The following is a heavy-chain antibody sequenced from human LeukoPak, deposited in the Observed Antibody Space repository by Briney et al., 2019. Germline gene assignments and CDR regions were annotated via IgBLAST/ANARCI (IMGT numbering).Heavy chain of an antibody. J-gene: IGHJ6*03. CDR3: ARERAAPPYYYYYYMDV. CDR2: IYTSGST. CDR1: GGSISSYY. V-gene: IGHV4-4*07. D-gene: IGHD6-13*01. Sequence: PSETLSLTCTVSGGSISSYYWSWIRQPAGKGLEWIGRIYTSGSTNYSPSLKSRVTMSVDTSKNQFSLKLSSVTAADTAVYYCARERAAPPYYYYYYMDVWGKGTTVTVSS.